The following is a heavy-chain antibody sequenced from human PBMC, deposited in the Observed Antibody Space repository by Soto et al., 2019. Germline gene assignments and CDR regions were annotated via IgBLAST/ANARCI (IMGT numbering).Heavy chain of an antibody. J-gene: IGHJ6*02. V-gene: IGHV1-18*01. CDR1: GYTFSNYG. CDR3: ARDPRFGFGVSYAFAMDV. CDR2: ISGYNGNT. D-gene: IGHD2-8*01. Sequence: SLVKVSCKASGYTFSNYGISWVRQGPGQGLEWMGWISGYNGNTHYEEKVQDRIKMTTDTSTSTTYLELRSLRSDDTAVYFCARDPRFGFGVSYAFAMDVWGQGT.